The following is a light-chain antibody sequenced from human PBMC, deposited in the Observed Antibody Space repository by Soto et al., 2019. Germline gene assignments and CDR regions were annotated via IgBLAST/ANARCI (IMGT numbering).Light chain of an antibody. CDR1: QSVGSN. CDR2: GAS. CDR3: QKFNKWPWT. Sequence: EIILTQSPVTLSVSPGERATLSCRASQSVGSNLAWYQQKPGQAPRLLIYGASTRATGVPPRFSGSGSGTELTLTIRSLQSEDFAVYYCQKFNKWPWTFGQGTKVEIK. V-gene: IGKV3-15*01. J-gene: IGKJ1*01.